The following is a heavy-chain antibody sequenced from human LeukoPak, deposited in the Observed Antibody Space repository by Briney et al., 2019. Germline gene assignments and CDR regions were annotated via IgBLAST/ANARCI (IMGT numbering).Heavy chain of an antibody. J-gene: IGHJ4*02. CDR3: ARRSPYSTGWSSYFDY. Sequence: PSETLSLTRTVSGGSISSSSYYWGWIRQPPGKGLEWIGEIYRSGTTNYKPSLKSRVTISLDKSRNHFSLKLTSVTAADSAVYYCARRSPYSTGWSSYFDYWGQGALVTVSS. CDR2: IYRSGTT. D-gene: IGHD6-19*01. CDR1: GGSISSSSYY. V-gene: IGHV4-39*07.